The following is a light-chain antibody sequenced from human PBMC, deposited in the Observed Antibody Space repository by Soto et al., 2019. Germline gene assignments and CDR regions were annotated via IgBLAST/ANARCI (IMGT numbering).Light chain of an antibody. CDR2: VDSDGSL. V-gene: IGLV4-69*02. CDR1: SGHSSYA. J-gene: IGLJ2*01. CDR3: QTWGNVLVV. Sequence: QPVLTQSPSASASLGASVKLTCTLSSGHSSYAIAWHQQQPEKGPRYLMKVDSDGSLSKGDGLPVRFSGSSSGAERYLIISSLQYEDEAEYYCQTWGNVLVVFGGGTKLTVL.